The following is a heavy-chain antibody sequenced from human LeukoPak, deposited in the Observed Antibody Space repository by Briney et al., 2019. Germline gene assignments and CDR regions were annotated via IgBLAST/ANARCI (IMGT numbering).Heavy chain of an antibody. J-gene: IGHJ6*03. CDR2: INHSGST. V-gene: IGHV4-34*01. CDR1: GGSFSGYY. D-gene: IGHD3-22*01. Sequence: SETLSLTCAVYGGSFSGYYWTWIRQPPGKGLEWIGEINHSGSTNYKPSLKSRVTISVDTSKNHFSLKLSSVTAADTAVYYCARGRMDSNYYYYYYMDVWAKGTTVTVSS. CDR3: ARGRMDSNYYYYYYMDV.